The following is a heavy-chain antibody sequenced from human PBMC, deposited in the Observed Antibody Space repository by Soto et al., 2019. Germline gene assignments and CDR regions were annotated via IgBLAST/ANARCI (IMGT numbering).Heavy chain of an antibody. CDR2: SNHVGST. J-gene: IGHJ4*02. CDR3: ARVLIAGVTTY. Sequence: QVQLQQWGAGLLKPSETLSLTCAVYGGSFSGYYWSWIRQPPGKGLEWIGESNHVGSTNYNPSLKSRVTMSVDPSQNQFSLRLTSVTAADTAVYYCARVLIAGVTTYWGQGTLVIVSS. CDR1: GGSFSGYY. V-gene: IGHV4-34*01. D-gene: IGHD5-18*01.